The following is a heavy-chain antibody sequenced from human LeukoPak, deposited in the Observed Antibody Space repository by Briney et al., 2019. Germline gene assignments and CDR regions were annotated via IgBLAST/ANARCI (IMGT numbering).Heavy chain of an antibody. J-gene: IGHJ4*02. D-gene: IGHD6-13*01. V-gene: IGHV3-53*01. CDR1: GFTVSSNY. Sequence: GGSLRLSCAASGFTVSSNYMSWVRQAPGKGLEWVSVIYSGGSTYYADSVKGRFTISRDNSKNTLYLQMNSLRAEDTAVYYCARVAYSSSWYWYYFDYWGQGTLVTVSS. CDR3: ARVAYSSSWYWYYFDY. CDR2: IYSGGST.